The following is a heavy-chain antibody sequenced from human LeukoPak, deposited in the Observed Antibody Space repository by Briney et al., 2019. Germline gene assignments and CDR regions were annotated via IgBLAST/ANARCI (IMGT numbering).Heavy chain of an antibody. D-gene: IGHD3-22*01. CDR3: PRVERGLFLRETNFDY. Sequence: ASVNVSCKASGYTFTSYVISCVRQAPGQGLDWMGWISAYNGNTNYAQKLQGRVTMTTDTSTSTPYIELRNLRSDDTPVYYFPRVERGLFLRETNFDYWGQGTLVTVSS. CDR2: ISAYNGNT. CDR1: GYTFTSYV. V-gene: IGHV1-18*01. J-gene: IGHJ4*02.